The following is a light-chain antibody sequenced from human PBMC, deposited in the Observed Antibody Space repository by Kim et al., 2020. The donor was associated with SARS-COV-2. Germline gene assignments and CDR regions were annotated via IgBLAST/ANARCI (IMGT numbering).Light chain of an antibody. J-gene: IGLJ2*01. CDR3: QVWDSNTVI. Sequence: SVALGQTAKMTCGGNNIGGKHVHWYQQKPGQAPVTVIYRNNNLPSGIPERFSGSNSGNAASLSITVGQVGDEAVYFCQVWDSNTVIFGGGTNVTVL. CDR2: RNN. V-gene: IGLV3-9*01. CDR1: NIGGKH.